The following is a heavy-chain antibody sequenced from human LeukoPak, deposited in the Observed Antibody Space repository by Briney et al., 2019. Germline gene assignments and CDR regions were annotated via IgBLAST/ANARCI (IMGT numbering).Heavy chain of an antibody. CDR1: GFTFSSYS. J-gene: IGHJ4*02. CDR3: AKAKATYSGSYFVFDY. Sequence: GGSLRLSCAASGFTFSSYSMNWVRQAPGKGLEWVSAISGSGGSTYYADSVKGRFTISRDNSKNTLYLQMNSLRAEDTAVYYCAKAKATYSGSYFVFDYWGQGTLVTVSS. CDR2: ISGSGGST. V-gene: IGHV3-23*01. D-gene: IGHD1-26*01.